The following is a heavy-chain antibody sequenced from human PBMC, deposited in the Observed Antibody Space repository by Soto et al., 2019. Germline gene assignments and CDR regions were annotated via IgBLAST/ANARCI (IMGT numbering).Heavy chain of an antibody. J-gene: IGHJ3*02. V-gene: IGHV4-31*03. Sequence: SETLSLTCTVSGGSISSGGYYWSWIRQHPGKGLEWIGYIYYSGSTYYNPSLKSRVTISVDTSKNQFSLKLSSVTAADTAVYYCARDQVLPYYYDSSGPDAFDSWGQGKMVTFSS. CDR3: ARDQVLPYYYDSSGPDAFDS. D-gene: IGHD3-22*01. CDR2: IYYSGST. CDR1: GGSISSGGYY.